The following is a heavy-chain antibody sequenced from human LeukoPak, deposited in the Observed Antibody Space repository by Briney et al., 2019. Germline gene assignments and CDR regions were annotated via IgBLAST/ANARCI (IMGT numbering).Heavy chain of an antibody. J-gene: IGHJ4*02. Sequence: PGGSLRLSCAASGFTFRSHGMHWVRQAPGKGLEWVAFIWYDGSNKYYTDSVKGRSTISRDNSKNTLYLQMNSLRAEDTAVYYCAGDRATSYFDYWGQGALVTISS. V-gene: IGHV3-33*01. D-gene: IGHD1-26*01. CDR2: IWYDGSNK. CDR1: GFTFRSHG. CDR3: AGDRATSYFDY.